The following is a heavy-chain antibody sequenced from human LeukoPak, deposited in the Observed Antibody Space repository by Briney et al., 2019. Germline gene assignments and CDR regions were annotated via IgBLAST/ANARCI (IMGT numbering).Heavy chain of an antibody. Sequence: PGGSLRLSCAASGFTFNTYAMTWVRQAPGKGLEWVSAISGGGTSTYYPDSVKGRFTISRDNSKNTVFLQMNSLRAEDTAVYYCAKETYGDYSYWGQGTLVTVSS. CDR3: AKETYGDYSY. V-gene: IGHV3-23*01. CDR2: ISGGGTST. D-gene: IGHD4-17*01. CDR1: GFTFNTYA. J-gene: IGHJ4*02.